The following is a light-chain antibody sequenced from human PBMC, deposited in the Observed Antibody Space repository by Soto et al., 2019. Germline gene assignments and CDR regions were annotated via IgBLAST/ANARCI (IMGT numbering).Light chain of an antibody. Sequence: EIVLTQSPATLSLSPGERATLSCRASQSVSSSLAWYQQKPGQAPRLLIYDASNRTTGIPARFSGSGSGTDFPLTISSLEPEDFAVYYFQHLSSWPPGFTFGPATKVHLK. CDR3: QHLSSWPPGFT. CDR1: QSVSSS. V-gene: IGKV3-11*01. CDR2: DAS. J-gene: IGKJ3*01.